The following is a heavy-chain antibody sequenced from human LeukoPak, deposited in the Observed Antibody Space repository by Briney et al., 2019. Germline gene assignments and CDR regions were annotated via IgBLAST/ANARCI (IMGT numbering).Heavy chain of an antibody. D-gene: IGHD2-2*01. CDR1: GGTFSSYA. CDR3: ARSIPQYCSSTSCYWWFDP. Sequence: SVKVSCKASGGTFSSYAISWVRQAPGQGLEWMGGIIPIFGTANYAQKFQGRDTITTDESTSTAYMELSSLRSEDTAVYYCARSIPQYCSSTSCYWWFDPWGQGTLVTVSS. V-gene: IGHV1-69*05. J-gene: IGHJ5*02. CDR2: IIPIFGTA.